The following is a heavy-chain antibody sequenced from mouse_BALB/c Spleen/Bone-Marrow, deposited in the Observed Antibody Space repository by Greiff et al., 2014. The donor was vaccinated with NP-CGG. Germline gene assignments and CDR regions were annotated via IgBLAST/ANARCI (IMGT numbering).Heavy chain of an antibody. V-gene: IGHV14-3*02. D-gene: IGHD1-1*01. CDR2: IDPANGNT. CDR3: ASYYYGSSLFAY. J-gene: IGHJ3*01. Sequence: VQLQQSGAELVKPGASVKLSCTASGFNIKDTYMHWVKQRPEQGLEWIGRIDPANGNTKYDPKFQGKATITADTSSNTAYMQXXXXXXEDXAVYYCASYYYGSSLFAYWGQGTLVTVSA. CDR1: GFNIKDTY.